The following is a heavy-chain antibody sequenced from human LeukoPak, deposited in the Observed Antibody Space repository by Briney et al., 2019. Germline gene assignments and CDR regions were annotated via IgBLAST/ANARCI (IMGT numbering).Heavy chain of an antibody. CDR3: AKGGRVVGASSYFDY. Sequence: GGSLRLSCAASGFTFSSYAMSWVRQAPGKGLEWVSAISGSGGSTYYADSVKGRFTISRDNSKNTLYLQMNSLRAEDTAVYYCAKGGRVVGASSYFDYWGQGTLVTVSS. J-gene: IGHJ4*02. D-gene: IGHD1-26*01. V-gene: IGHV3-23*01. CDR2: ISGSGGST. CDR1: GFTFSSYA.